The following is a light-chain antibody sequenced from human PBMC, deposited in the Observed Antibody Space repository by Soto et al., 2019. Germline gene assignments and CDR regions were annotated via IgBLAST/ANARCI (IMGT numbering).Light chain of an antibody. CDR2: NAS. V-gene: IGKV1-5*03. J-gene: IGKJ1*01. CDR1: QSISTW. Sequence: DIQMTQSPSTLSVSVGDRVTLTCRASQSISTWLAWYQQRPGKAPRLLIYNASSLEAGVPSRFNGTGSGTEFTLAISSLQPDDFATYYCQQYNSFSHTFGQGTKVEIK. CDR3: QQYNSFSHT.